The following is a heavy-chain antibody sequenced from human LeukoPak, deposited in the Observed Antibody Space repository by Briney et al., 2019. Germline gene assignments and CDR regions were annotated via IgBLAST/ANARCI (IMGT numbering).Heavy chain of an antibody. V-gene: IGHV3-66*01. J-gene: IGHJ6*02. CDR3: ARSKPPAVKDYYGLDV. D-gene: IGHD6-13*01. CDR2: IYSGGST. CDR1: GFTVSTNY. Sequence: GGSLRLSCAASGFTVSTNYMKWVRQAPGGGLEWVSAIYSGGSTDYVDSVKGRFTISRDNSKNTLHLLMNSLRAEDTAVYFCARSKPPAVKDYYGLDVWGQGTTVTVSS.